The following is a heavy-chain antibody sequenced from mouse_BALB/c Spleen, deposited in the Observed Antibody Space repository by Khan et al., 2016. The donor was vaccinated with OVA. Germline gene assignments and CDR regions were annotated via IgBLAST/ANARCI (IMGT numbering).Heavy chain of an antibody. V-gene: IGHV2-6-1*01. CDR3: ARQPYYHYNIMDY. CDR1: GFSLTNYG. D-gene: IGHD2-10*01. Sequence: QVQLKESGPGLVAPSQSLSITCTISGFSLTNYGVHWLRQPPGRGLEWLVVIWSDGSTTYNSALKSRLSISKDNSKSQVFLKMNSLQTDDTAMYYCARQPYYHYNIMDYWGQGTSVTGSS. J-gene: IGHJ4*01. CDR2: IWSDGST.